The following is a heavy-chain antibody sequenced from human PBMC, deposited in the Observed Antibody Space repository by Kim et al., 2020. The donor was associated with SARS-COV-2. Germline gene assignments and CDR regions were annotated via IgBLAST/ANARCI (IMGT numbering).Heavy chain of an antibody. CDR3: AKAPRYCSSTSCYAPYYYYGMDV. V-gene: IGHV3-33*06. J-gene: IGHJ6*02. CDR1: GFTFSSYG. CDR2: IWYDGSNK. D-gene: IGHD2-2*01. Sequence: GGSLRLSCAASGFTFSSYGMHWVRQAPGKGLEWVAVIWYDGSNKYYADSVKGRFTISRDNSKNTLYLQMNSLRAEDTAVYYCAKAPRYCSSTSCYAPYYYYGMDVWGQGTTVTVSS.